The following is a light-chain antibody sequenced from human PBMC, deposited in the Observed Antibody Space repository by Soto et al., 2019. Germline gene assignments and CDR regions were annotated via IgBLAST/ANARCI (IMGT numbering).Light chain of an antibody. J-gene: IGLJ1*01. CDR1: NNL. V-gene: IGLV2-14*02. CDR3: SSYTSSSTLGV. Sequence: QSALTQPASVSGSPGQSITISCTGTNNLVSWYQQHPGKAPKVVLYEGTKRPSGVSNRFSGSNSGSTASLTISGLQAEDEADYYCSSYTSSSTLGVFGTGTKVTVL. CDR2: EGT.